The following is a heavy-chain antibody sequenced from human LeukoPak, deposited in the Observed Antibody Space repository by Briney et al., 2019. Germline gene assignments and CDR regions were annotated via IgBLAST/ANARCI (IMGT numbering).Heavy chain of an antibody. CDR1: GFTFSSYS. V-gene: IGHV3-21*01. Sequence: SGGSLRLSCAASGFTFSSYSMNWVRQAPGKGLEWVSSISISSSYIYYAASVKGRFTISRDNAKNSLYLQLNSLRAEDTAVYFFARGQSGYGRTTSCARPPDYWGQGTLVTVSS. J-gene: IGHJ4*02. CDR3: ARGQSGYGRTTSCARPPDY. CDR2: ISISSSYI. D-gene: IGHD2-2*03.